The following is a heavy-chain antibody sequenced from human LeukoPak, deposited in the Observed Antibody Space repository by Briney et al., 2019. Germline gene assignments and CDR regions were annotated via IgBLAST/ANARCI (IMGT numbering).Heavy chain of an antibody. V-gene: IGHV1-2*02. CDR2: INSNSGGT. D-gene: IGHD3-10*01. CDR1: GYTFTGYY. Sequence: ASVKVSCKASGYTFTGYYMHWVRQAPGQGLEWMGWINSNSGGTNYAQNFQGRVTMTRDTSISTAYMELSRLRSDDTAVYYCAREGEDSEDTNWFDPWGQGTLVTVSS. J-gene: IGHJ5*02. CDR3: AREGEDSEDTNWFDP.